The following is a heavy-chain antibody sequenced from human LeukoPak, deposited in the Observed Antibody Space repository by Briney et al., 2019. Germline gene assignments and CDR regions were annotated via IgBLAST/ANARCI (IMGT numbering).Heavy chain of an antibody. CDR3: ARTGPVPALYYFDY. Sequence: SGPALVKPTQTLTLTCTFSGFSLSTSGVCVSWIRQPPGKALEWLALIDWDDEKFYRTSLKTRLTISKDTSKNQVVLTVTNMDPVDTATYYCARTGPVPALYYFDYWGQGTLVTDSS. CDR1: GFSLSTSGVC. V-gene: IGHV2-70*13. CDR2: IDWDDEK. J-gene: IGHJ4*02. D-gene: IGHD6-6*01.